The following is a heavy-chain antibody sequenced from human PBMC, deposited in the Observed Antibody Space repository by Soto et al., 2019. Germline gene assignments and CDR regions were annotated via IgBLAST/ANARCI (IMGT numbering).Heavy chain of an antibody. CDR3: ARDQFPLWDYVPGNFDY. CDR2: ISYDGSNK. CDR1: GFTFSSYA. Sequence: PGGSLRLSCAASGFTFSSYAMHWVRQAPGKGLEWVAVISYDGSNKYYADSVKGRFTISRDNSKNTLYLQMNSLRAEDTAVYYCARDQFPLWDYVPGNFDYWGQGTLVTVAS. V-gene: IGHV3-30-3*01. J-gene: IGHJ4*02. D-gene: IGHD3-16*01.